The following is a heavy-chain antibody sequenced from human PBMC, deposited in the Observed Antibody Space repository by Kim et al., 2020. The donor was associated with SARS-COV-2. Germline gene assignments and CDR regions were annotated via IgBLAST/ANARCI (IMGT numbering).Heavy chain of an antibody. CDR2: IIPVLGTA. CDR3: ARDRYCSGISCYSFYYYYYAMDV. V-gene: IGHV1-69*05. J-gene: IGHJ6*04. Sequence: SVKVSCMASGGIFSSYAIRWVRQAPGQGIEWMGRIIPVLGTANYEQKFQGRVTITTDKSTTTAYMELGSLRLEDTAVYYCARDRYCSGISCYSFYYYYYAMDVWGEGTTVTVSS. D-gene: IGHD2-15*01. CDR1: GGIFSSYA.